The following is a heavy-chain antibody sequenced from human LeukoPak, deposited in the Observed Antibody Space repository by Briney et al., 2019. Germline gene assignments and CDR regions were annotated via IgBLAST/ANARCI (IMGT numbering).Heavy chain of an antibody. V-gene: IGHV4-39*07. CDR2: IYYSGST. CDR3: ARTTEAHSWRTRYYDYYMDV. D-gene: IGHD6-13*01. J-gene: IGHJ6*03. Sequence: SETLSLTCTVSGGSISSSSYYWGWIRQPPGKGLEWIGSIYYSGSTYYNPSHKSRVTISVDTSKNQFSLKLSSVTAADTAVYYCARTTEAHSWRTRYYDYYMDVWGKGTTVTVSS. CDR1: GGSISSSSYY.